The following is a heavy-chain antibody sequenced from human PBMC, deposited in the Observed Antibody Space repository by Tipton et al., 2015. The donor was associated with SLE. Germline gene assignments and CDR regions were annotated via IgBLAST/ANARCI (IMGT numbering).Heavy chain of an antibody. Sequence: GLVKPSETLSLTCTMSSDSFSSHSFSWIRQPAGGGLEWIGRVYSSGSTIYNPSIKSRVTISVDTSKNQFSLKLSSVTAADTAVYFCARDGYYYDTSGSTPFDYWGQGKLVTVSS. CDR2: VYSSGST. D-gene: IGHD3-22*01. CDR1: SDSFSSHS. V-gene: IGHV4-4*07. J-gene: IGHJ4*02. CDR3: ARDGYYYDTSGSTPFDY.